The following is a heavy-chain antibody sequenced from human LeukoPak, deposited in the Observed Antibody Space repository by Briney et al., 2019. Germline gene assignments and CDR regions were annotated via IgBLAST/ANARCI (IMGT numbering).Heavy chain of an antibody. CDR2: ISSNGGST. J-gene: IGHJ4*02. D-gene: IGHD6-13*01. CDR3: VKGKGIAGTSLDY. CDR1: GFIFRNYA. V-gene: IGHV3-64D*06. Sequence: GWSVRLSRLASGFIFRNYAMHWVRQARGRGGEYVSAISSNGGSTYYADSVKGRFTISRDNSKNTLYLQMSSRRAGDTAVYYCVKGKGIAGTSLDYWGQGTLVTVSS.